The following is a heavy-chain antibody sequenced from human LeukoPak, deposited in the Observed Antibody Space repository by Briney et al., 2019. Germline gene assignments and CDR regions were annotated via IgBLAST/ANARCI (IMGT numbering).Heavy chain of an antibody. Sequence: GGSLRLSCAASGFSFSSYSMNWVRQAPGKGLEWVSSISSGSTYIYYADSVKGRFTISRDNAKNSLYLQVSTLRAEDTAVYFCATGERMVRGDGVDYWGQGTLVTVSS. D-gene: IGHD3-10*01. V-gene: IGHV3-21*01. CDR2: ISSGSTYI. CDR3: ATGERMVRGDGVDY. J-gene: IGHJ4*02. CDR1: GFSFSSYS.